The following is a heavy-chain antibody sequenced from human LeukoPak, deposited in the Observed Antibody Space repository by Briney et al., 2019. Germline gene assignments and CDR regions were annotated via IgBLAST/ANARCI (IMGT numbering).Heavy chain of an antibody. Sequence: GASVKVSCKASGYTFTGYYMRWVRQAPGQGLEWMGWINPNSGGTNYAQKFQGRVTMTRDTSISTAYMELSRLRSDDTAVYYCARATGYCSGGSCYDGDYWGQGTLVTVSS. J-gene: IGHJ4*02. D-gene: IGHD2-15*01. V-gene: IGHV1-2*02. CDR1: GYTFTGYY. CDR3: ARATGYCSGGSCYDGDY. CDR2: INPNSGGT.